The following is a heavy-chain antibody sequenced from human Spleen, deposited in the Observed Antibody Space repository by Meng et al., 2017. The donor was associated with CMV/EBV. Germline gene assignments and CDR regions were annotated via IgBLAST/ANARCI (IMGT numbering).Heavy chain of an antibody. CDR2: ISSYNGNT. V-gene: IGHV1-18*01. J-gene: IGHJ4*02. CDR3: ARDYVIRGVYSGY. D-gene: IGHD2-8*01. CDR1: GGNFRA. Sequence: ASVKVSCKASGGNFRALSWVRQAPGQGPEWMGWISSYNGNTNYAQKFQGRVTLTTDTYTSTAYMELRSLTSDDTAVYYCARDYVIRGVYSGYWGQGTLVTVSS.